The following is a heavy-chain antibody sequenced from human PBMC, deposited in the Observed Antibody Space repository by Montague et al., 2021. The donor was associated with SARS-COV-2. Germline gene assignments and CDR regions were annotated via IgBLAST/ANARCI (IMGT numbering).Heavy chain of an antibody. CDR3: ARDRDWDDWCGMDV. V-gene: IGHV3-48*03. CDR2: ISSSVGGSTX. J-gene: IGHJ6*02. D-gene: IGHD2-21*01. CDR1: GFIFSSYE. Sequence: SLRLSCAASGFIFSSYEMNWVRQAPGKGLEWISYISSSVGGSTXXXTXXXKGRFTISRDNAKNSLYLQMHSLRVEDTAIYYCARDRDWDDWCGMDVWGQGTTVTVSS.